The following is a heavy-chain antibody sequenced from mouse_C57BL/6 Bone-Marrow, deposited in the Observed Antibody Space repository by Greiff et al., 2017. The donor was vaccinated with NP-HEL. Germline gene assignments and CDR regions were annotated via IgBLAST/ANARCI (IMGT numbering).Heavy chain of an antibody. V-gene: IGHV5-4*03. CDR2: ISDGGSYT. CDR1: GFTFSSYA. J-gene: IGHJ3*01. D-gene: IGHD4-1*01. Sequence: EVKLVESGGGLVKPGGSLKLSCAASGFTFSSYAMSWVRQTPEKRLEWVATISDGGSYTYYPDNVKGRFTISRDNAKNNLYLQMSHLKSEDTAMYYCARGLTGPWFAYWGQGTLVTVSA. CDR3: ARGLTGPWFAY.